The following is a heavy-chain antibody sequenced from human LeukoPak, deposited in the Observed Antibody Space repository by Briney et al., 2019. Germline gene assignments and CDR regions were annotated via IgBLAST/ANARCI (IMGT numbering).Heavy chain of an antibody. CDR1: GGSISSYY. J-gene: IGHJ6*02. CDR2: IYSSGST. Sequence: PSETLSLTCTGSGGSISSYYWGWIRQPAGEGLEWIGRIYSSGSTNYKPSLKNRVTMQVQTPKNQFSLKPSALTARHGAVYYCAISRLVAVAGKYYYYYGMDVWGQGTTVTVSS. V-gene: IGHV4-4*07. D-gene: IGHD6-19*01. CDR3: AISRLVAVAGKYYYYYGMDV.